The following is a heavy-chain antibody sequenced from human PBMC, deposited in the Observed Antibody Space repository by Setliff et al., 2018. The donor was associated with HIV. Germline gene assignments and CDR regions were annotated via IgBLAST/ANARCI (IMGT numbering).Heavy chain of an antibody. CDR3: ATDVSGYYDSSGPLRSPGIDY. Sequence: GGSLRLSCAASGFTFSSYGMHWVRQAPGKGLESVAFIRYEGSKSFYADSVKGRFSVSRDSSKSTLYLQMNSLRPEDTAVYYCATDVSGYYDSSGPLRSPGIDYWGQGSMVTVSS. CDR2: IRYEGSKS. V-gene: IGHV3-30*02. D-gene: IGHD3-22*01. J-gene: IGHJ4*02. CDR1: GFTFSSYG.